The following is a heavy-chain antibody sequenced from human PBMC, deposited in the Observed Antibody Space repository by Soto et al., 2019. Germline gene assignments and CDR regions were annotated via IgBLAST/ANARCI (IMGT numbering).Heavy chain of an antibody. CDR3: THPGYYYDGMDV. J-gene: IGHJ6*02. CDR1: GFSLSTSGVG. Sequence: QITLKESGPTLVKPTQTLTLTCTFSGFSLSTSGVGVGWIRQPPGKALEWLALIFWDADKRYSPALKSRLTITKYTSTSQVVLTMSNTDPVDAATYYCTHPGYYYDGMDVWGQGTRVTVSS. D-gene: IGHD7-27*01. CDR2: IFWDADK. V-gene: IGHV2-5*02.